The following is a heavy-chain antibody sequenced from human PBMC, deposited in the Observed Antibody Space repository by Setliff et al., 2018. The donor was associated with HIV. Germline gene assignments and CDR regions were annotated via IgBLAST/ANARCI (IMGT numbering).Heavy chain of an antibody. V-gene: IGHV4-61*02. Sequence: SETLSLTCTVSGGSISRGNHFRTWIRQPAGKGLEWIGRIYTNGSTNYNPSLKSRATIAVDTYKNQFSLKLSSVSAADTAVYYCVRGGDSSSWYWGRWFDPWGQGTLVTVSS. CDR3: VRGGDSSSWYWGRWFDP. D-gene: IGHD6-13*01. J-gene: IGHJ5*02. CDR2: IYTNGST. CDR1: GGSISRGNHF.